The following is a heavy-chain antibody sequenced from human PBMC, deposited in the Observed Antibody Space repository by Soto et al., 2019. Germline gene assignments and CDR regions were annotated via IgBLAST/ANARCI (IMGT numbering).Heavy chain of an antibody. CDR1: GGTFSSYA. CDR3: AKHNTMIVVVPRVPRTSAVYYFDY. CDR2: IIPIFGTA. V-gene: IGHV1-69*13. D-gene: IGHD3-22*01. J-gene: IGHJ4*02. Sequence: GASVKVSCKASGGTFSSYAISWVRQAPGQGLEWMGGIIPIFGTANYAQKFQGRVTITADESTSTAYMELSSLRSEDTAVYYCAKHNTMIVVVPRVPRTSAVYYFDYWGQGTLVNVSS.